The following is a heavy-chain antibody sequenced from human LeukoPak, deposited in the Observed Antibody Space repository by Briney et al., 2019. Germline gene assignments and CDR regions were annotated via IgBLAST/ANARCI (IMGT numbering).Heavy chain of an antibody. J-gene: IGHJ3*02. CDR2: IYSGGST. CDR3: ARDSRLGAFDI. Sequence: GGSLRLSCAASGFTVSSNYMSWVRQAPGKGLEWVSVIYSGGSTYYADSVKGRFTISRDNSKNTPYLQMNSLRAEDTAVYYCARDSRLGAFDIWGQGTMVTVSS. D-gene: IGHD6-19*01. V-gene: IGHV3-66*01. CDR1: GFTVSSNY.